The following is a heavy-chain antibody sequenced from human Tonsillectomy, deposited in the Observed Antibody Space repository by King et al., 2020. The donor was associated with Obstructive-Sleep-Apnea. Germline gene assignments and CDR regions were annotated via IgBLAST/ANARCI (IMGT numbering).Heavy chain of an antibody. CDR3: ARDEIAAAGGGDN. V-gene: IGHV3-30*04. CDR1: GFTFTSYT. J-gene: IGHJ4*02. D-gene: IGHD6-13*01. CDR2: ISNDGRKK. Sequence: VQLVESGGGVVQPGRSLTLSCAASGFTFTSYTMHWVRQAPGKGLEWVARISNDGRKKYYIDSVKGRFIFSRDNSKKTLYLQMNSLRGDDTAVYYCARDEIAAAGGGDNWGQGTLVTVSS.